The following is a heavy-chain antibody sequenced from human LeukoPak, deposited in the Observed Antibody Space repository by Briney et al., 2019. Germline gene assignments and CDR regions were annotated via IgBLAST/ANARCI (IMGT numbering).Heavy chain of an antibody. D-gene: IGHD3-16*02. CDR3: ARGAQHDYVWGSYRSFDY. Sequence: SVKVSCKASGGTFSSYAISWVRQAPGQGLEWMGVTIPIFGTANYAQKFQGRVTITADESTSTAYMELSSLRSEDTAVYYCARGAQHDYVWGSYRSFDYWGQGTLVTVSS. CDR1: GGTFSSYA. J-gene: IGHJ4*02. CDR2: TIPIFGTA. V-gene: IGHV1-69*13.